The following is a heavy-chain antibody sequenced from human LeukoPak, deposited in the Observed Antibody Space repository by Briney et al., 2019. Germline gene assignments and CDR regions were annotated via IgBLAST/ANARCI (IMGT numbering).Heavy chain of an antibody. Sequence: ASVKVSCKASGGTFSSYAISWVRQAPGQGLEWMGRIIPILGIANYAQKFQGRVTITADKSTSTAYMELRSLRSDDTAVYYCAREGRRIAARRFDYWGQGALVTVSS. CDR1: GGTFSSYA. V-gene: IGHV1-69*04. D-gene: IGHD6-6*01. CDR2: IIPILGIA. J-gene: IGHJ4*02. CDR3: AREGRRIAARRFDY.